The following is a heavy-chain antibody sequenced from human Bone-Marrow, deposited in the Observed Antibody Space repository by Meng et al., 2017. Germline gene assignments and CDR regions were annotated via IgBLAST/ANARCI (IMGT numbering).Heavy chain of an antibody. J-gene: IGHJ4*02. CDR3: ARTYGDYCFDY. Sequence: QRHVGQGGAEVKKPGSSVKDSCKASGGTLSSYAISWVRQAPGQGLEWMGGIIPIFGTANYAQKFQGRVTITADESTSTAYMELSSLRSEDTAVYYCARTYGDYCFDYWGQGTLVTVSS. CDR1: GGTLSSYA. D-gene: IGHD4-17*01. CDR2: IIPIFGTA. V-gene: IGHV1-69*01.